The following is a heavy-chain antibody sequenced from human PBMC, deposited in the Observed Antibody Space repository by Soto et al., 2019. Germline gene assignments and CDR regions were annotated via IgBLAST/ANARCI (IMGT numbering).Heavy chain of an antibody. Sequence: EVQLVESGGGLVQPGGSLRLSCAASGFTVTNNYMSWVRQAPGKGLEWVSLMYSGGTTYYADSVKGRFTISRDNSKKTPYFKTNNLGSEDTAVYYCASSHCGGGTCYSRALAYWGQGALVTVSS. CDR3: ASSHCGGGTCYSRALAY. D-gene: IGHD2-15*01. V-gene: IGHV3-66*01. CDR1: GFTVTNNY. J-gene: IGHJ4*02. CDR2: MYSGGTT.